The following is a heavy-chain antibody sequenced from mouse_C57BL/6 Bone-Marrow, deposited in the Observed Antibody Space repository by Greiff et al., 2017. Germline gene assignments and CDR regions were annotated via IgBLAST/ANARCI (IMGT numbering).Heavy chain of an antibody. Sequence: EVKLMESGPGLVKPSQSLSLTCSVTGYSITSGYYWNWIRQFPGNKLEWMGYISYDGSNNYNPSLKNRISITRDTSKNQFFLKLNSVTTEDTATYYCARPYYSNSWFAYWGQGTLVTVSA. CDR1: GYSITSGYY. CDR2: ISYDGSN. V-gene: IGHV3-6*01. J-gene: IGHJ3*01. CDR3: ARPYYSNSWFAY. D-gene: IGHD2-5*01.